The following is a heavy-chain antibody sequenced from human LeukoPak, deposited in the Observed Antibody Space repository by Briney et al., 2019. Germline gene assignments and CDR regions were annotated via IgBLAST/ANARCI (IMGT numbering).Heavy chain of an antibody. Sequence: PSETLSLTCTVSGGSISSSSYYWGWIRQPPGKGLEWIGSIYYSGSTHYNPSLKSRVTISVDTSKNQFSLKLSSVTAADTAVYYCARRGLRMPVYFDYWGQGTLVTVSS. V-gene: IGHV4-39*01. J-gene: IGHJ4*02. CDR2: IYYSGST. CDR3: ARRGLRMPVYFDY. CDR1: GGSISSSSYY. D-gene: IGHD2-2*01.